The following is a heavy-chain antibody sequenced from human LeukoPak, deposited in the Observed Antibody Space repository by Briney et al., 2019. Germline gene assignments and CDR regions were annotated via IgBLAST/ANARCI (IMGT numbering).Heavy chain of an antibody. D-gene: IGHD5-24*01. V-gene: IGHV1-46*01. Sequence: ASVKVSCKASGYTFTSYYMHWVRQAPGQGLEWMGIINPSGGSTSYAQKFQGGVTMTRDMSTSTVYMELSSLRSEDTAVYYCARGFVEMATITRYYFDYWGQGTLVTVSS. CDR3: ARGFVEMATITRYYFDY. CDR1: GYTFTSYY. J-gene: IGHJ4*02. CDR2: INPSGGST.